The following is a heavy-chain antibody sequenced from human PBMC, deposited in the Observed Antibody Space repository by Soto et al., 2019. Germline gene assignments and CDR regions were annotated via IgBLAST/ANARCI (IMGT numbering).Heavy chain of an antibody. CDR1: GLSLSTGGVG. D-gene: IGHD3-22*01. V-gene: IGHV2-5*01. CDR3: THISYVTIIAD. J-gene: IGHJ3*01. Sequence: SGPTLVNPTQTLTLTGTFSGLSLSTGGVGVGWIRQPPGKALECLALIYWNDDKRYSPSLKSRLTISKDISKNQVVLTMTNMDPVDTAPYYCTHISYVTIIADWGQGTMDTVTS. CDR2: IYWNDDK.